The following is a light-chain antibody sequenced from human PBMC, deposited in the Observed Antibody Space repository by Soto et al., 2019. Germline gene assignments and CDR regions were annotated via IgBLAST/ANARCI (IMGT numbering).Light chain of an antibody. CDR3: CSYTTSNTRQIV. CDR1: SSDDVGYIY. Sequence: QSVLTQPASVSGSPGQSITISCTGTSSDDVGYIYVSWYQQHPGKSPKFMIYDVSNRPSGVSNRFSGSKSGNTASLTISGLQAEDEADYYCCSYTTSNTRQIVFGTGTKVTVL. J-gene: IGLJ1*01. CDR2: DVS. V-gene: IGLV2-14*01.